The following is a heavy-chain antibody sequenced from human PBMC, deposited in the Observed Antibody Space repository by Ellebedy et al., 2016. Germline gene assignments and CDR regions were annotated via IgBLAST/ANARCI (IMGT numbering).Heavy chain of an antibody. CDR2: VFHTGTT. V-gene: IGHV4-59*02. Sequence: SETLSLTCNVSGGSVSSDYWXWIRRPPGKGLEWIGYVFHTGTTNYNPSLKSRVTISLDTSKNQFSLXLDSLTAPYTAVYFFSRNFFTNPHGFDVWGQGTLVXXS. CDR3: SRNFFTNPHGFDV. CDR1: GGSVSSDY. J-gene: IGHJ4*02. D-gene: IGHD3-10*01.